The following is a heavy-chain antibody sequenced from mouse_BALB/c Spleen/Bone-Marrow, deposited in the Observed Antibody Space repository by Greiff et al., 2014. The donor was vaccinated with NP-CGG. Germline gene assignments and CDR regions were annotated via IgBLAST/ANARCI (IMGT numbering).Heavy chain of an antibody. CDR2: IRSKSNNYAT. V-gene: IGHV10S3*01. Sequence: EVMLVESGGGLVQPKGSLKLSCAASGFTFNTNAMNWVRQAPGKGLEWVARIRSKSNNYATYYADSVKDRFTISRDDSQSMLYLQMNNLKTEDTAMHYCVTYRYDEGYAMDYWGQGTSVTVSS. J-gene: IGHJ4*01. CDR3: VTYRYDEGYAMDY. D-gene: IGHD2-14*01. CDR1: GFTFNTNA.